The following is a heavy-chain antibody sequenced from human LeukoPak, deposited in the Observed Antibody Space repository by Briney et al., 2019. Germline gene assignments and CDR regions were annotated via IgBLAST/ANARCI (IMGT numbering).Heavy chain of an antibody. V-gene: IGHV4-34*01. CDR3: ARWSPKNYYGSGSYYNSHYYFDY. CDR2: MNHSGST. Sequence: SETLSFTCAVYGGSFSGYYWSWIRQPPGRGLEWICVMNHSGSTNYNQSLKSRVTISVDTSKNQFSLKLSSLTAADTAVYYCARWSPKNYYGSGSYYNSHYYFDYWGQGTLVTVSS. CDR1: GGSFSGYY. D-gene: IGHD3-10*01. J-gene: IGHJ4*02.